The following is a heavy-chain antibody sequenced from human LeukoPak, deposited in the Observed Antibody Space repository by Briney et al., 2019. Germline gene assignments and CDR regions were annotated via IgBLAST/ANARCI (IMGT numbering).Heavy chain of an antibody. J-gene: IGHJ3*01. CDR1: GYTFTGYY. CDR2: INPNSGGT. V-gene: IGHV1-2*02. D-gene: IGHD5-24*01. Sequence: ASVKVSCKASGYTFTGYYMHWVRQAPGQGLERMGWINPNSGGTNYAQKFQGRVTMTRDTSISTAYMELSRLRSDGTAVYYCAREIPLMAALDVWGQGTTVTVSS. CDR3: AREIPLMAALDV.